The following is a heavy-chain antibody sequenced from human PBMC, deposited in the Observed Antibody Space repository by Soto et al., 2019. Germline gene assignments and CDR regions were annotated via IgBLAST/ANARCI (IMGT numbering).Heavy chain of an antibody. Sequence: QVQLQESGPGLVKPSQTLSLTCTVSGGSISSDYYCWSWIRQSPEKGLERLGHIYKSVNTYSNPSLSRRVTISIDTSKNHFSLKLTSVTAADTAVYYCARGPSGDKVDNWCQGTLVTVSS. CDR3: ARGPSGDKVDN. D-gene: IGHD7-27*01. CDR2: IYKSVNT. J-gene: IGHJ4*02. V-gene: IGHV4-30-4*01. CDR1: GGSISSDYYC.